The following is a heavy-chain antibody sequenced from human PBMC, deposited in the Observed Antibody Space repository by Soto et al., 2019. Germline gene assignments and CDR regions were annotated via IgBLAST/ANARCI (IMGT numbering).Heavy chain of an antibody. V-gene: IGHV4-59*08. CDR3: ERLRTTMGPFYYYGMDV. CDR1: GGSISSYY. Sequence: SETLSLTCTVSGGSISSYYWSWIRQPPGKGLEWIGYIYYSGSTNYNPSLKSRVTISVDTSKNQFSLKLSSVTAADTAVYYCERLRTTMGPFYYYGMDVWGQGTTVTVSS. D-gene: IGHD3-10*01. J-gene: IGHJ6*02. CDR2: IYYSGST.